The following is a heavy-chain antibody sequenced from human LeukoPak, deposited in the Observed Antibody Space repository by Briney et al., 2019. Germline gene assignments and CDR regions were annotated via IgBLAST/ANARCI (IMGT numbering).Heavy chain of an antibody. CDR3: AKGDYYDSSGYYYEGAFDI. CDR1: GFTFSSHA. J-gene: IGHJ3*02. CDR2: ISGSGGST. D-gene: IGHD3-22*01. V-gene: IGHV3-23*01. Sequence: PGGSLRLSCAASGFTFSSHAMSWVRQAPGKGLEWVSAISGSGGSTYYADSVKGRFTISRDNSKNTLYLQMNSLRAEDTAVYYCAKGDYYDSSGYYYEGAFDIWGQGTMVTVSS.